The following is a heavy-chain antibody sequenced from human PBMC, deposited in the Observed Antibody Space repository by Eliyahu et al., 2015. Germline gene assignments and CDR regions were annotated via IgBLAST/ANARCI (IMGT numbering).Heavy chain of an antibody. CDR1: RFDFDEYC. CDR2: IGSVGSPI. V-gene: IGHV3-11*01. Sequence: HLAESGXGLVKPGGSVRLSCTASRFDFDEYCXSWVRQAPGKGLEWVAYIGSVGSPIFYADSVKGRFSISRDNVRKSLSLLMSDLSSEDGGVYFCAGGRKGDFHNFEKWGQGTLVSVSS. D-gene: IGHD3-9*01. J-gene: IGHJ4*02. CDR3: AGGRKGDFHNFEK.